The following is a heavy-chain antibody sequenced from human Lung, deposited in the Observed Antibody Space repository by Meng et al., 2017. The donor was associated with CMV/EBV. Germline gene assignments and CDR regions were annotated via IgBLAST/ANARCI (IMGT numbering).Heavy chain of an antibody. CDR2: IDSDGRDI. CDR3: ARGVAESLGWEMGY. D-gene: IGHD1-26*01. V-gene: IGHV3-74*03. CDR1: GFTLRRYW. J-gene: IGHJ4*02. Sequence: DVHVVESGVGLVQPGGSLRRSCACSGFTLRRYWMHWVRQAPGKGLEWVSRIDSDGRDITYADSVRGRFTISRDDAKNTLYLQMNSLRVEDTAVYYCARGVAESLGWEMGYWGQGTLVTVSS.